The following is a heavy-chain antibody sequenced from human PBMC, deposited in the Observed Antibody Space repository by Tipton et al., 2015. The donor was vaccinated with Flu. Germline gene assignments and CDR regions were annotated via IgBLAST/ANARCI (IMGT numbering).Heavy chain of an antibody. CDR2: VYYTGST. CDR1: GGSIRGYY. J-gene: IGHJ4*02. Sequence: LRLSCTVSGGSIRGYYWNWIRQFPGKGLEWIGFVYYTGSTNYKSSLKSRVTISTDTSTNQVSLKMNSVIAAATAVYYCARDLWIYNLGGAFFDYWSQGTLIRVSS. D-gene: IGHD3-16*01. V-gene: IGHV4-59*01. CDR3: ARDLWIYNLGGAFFDY.